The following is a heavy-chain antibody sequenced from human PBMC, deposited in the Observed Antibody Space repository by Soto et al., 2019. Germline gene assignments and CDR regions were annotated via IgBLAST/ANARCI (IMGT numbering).Heavy chain of an antibody. D-gene: IGHD3-10*01. CDR1: GFTFSSYG. CDR3: ARDQYYFSGNPNAADAFLI. Sequence: PGGSLRLSCAASGFTFSSYGMHWVRQAPGKGLEWVAVIWYDGSNKYYADSVKGRFTISRDNSKNTLYLQMNSLRAEDTAVYYCARDQYYFSGNPNAADAFLIWCPGLMVTV. V-gene: IGHV3-33*01. J-gene: IGHJ3*02. CDR2: IWYDGSNK.